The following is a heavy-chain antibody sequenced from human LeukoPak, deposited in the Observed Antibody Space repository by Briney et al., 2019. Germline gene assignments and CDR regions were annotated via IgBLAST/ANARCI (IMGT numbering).Heavy chain of an antibody. Sequence: GSVSVSCTASGYTFTRYYMHWVRQAPGQGVEWMGVINPSGGSTIYAQTFQRKFPMTRDTSTSTVYMELSSLRSEDTAVYYCARARAGAGLDYWGQGTLVTVSS. V-gene: IGHV1-46*01. CDR2: INPSGGST. CDR3: ARARAGAGLDY. D-gene: IGHD6-19*01. J-gene: IGHJ4*02. CDR1: GYTFTRYY.